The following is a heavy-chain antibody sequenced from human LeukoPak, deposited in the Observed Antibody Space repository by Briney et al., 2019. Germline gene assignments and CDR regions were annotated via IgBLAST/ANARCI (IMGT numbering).Heavy chain of an antibody. CDR3: ASPYYYASGSFDV. J-gene: IGHJ4*02. Sequence: PGGSLRLSCAASGFTFDDYAMHWVRQAPGKGLEWVSGISWNSGSIGYADSVKGRFTISRDNSKITLYLQMNSLRAEDTAVYYCASPYYYASGSFDVWGQGTLVTVSS. CDR1: GFTFDDYA. D-gene: IGHD3-10*01. CDR2: ISWNSGSI. V-gene: IGHV3-9*01.